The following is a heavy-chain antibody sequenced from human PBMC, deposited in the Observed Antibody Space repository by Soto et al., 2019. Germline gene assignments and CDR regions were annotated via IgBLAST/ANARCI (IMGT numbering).Heavy chain of an antibody. Sequence: SETLSLTCAVHGGSFSGYYWSWIRQPPGKGLEWIGEINHSGSTNYNPSLKSRVTISVDTSKNQFSLKLSSVTAADTAVYYCARMVKFIAAAGTGPYFDYWGQGTLVTVSS. CDR1: GGSFSGYY. CDR3: ARMVKFIAAAGTGPYFDY. D-gene: IGHD6-13*01. J-gene: IGHJ4*02. CDR2: INHSGST. V-gene: IGHV4-34*01.